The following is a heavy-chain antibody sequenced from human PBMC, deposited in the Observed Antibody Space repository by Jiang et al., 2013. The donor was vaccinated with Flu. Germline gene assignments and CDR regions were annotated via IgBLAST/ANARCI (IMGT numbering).Heavy chain of an antibody. Sequence: SGAEVKMPGASVKVSCKASGYTFSTSPVHWLRQAPGQRLEWMGWINAATGNTRYSQRFQGRVTITRDTSASTVYMELNSLTSEDTAQYYCTRGSGGKSPLFDYWGQGTPVTVSS. J-gene: IGHJ4*02. CDR1: GYTFSTSP. D-gene: IGHD3-10*01. CDR2: INAATGNT. CDR3: TRGSGGKSPLFDY. V-gene: IGHV1-3*01.